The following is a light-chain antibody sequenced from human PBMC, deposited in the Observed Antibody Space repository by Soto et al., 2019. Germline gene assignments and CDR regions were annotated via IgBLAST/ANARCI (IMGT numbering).Light chain of an antibody. CDR1: QSVTSNY. J-gene: IGKJ1*01. Sequence: EIVLTQSPGTLSLSPGERATLSCGASQSVTSNYLAWYQQKPGQAPRLLIYGASKRATGIPDRFSGSGSGTEFTLTISRLEPEDFAIFYCQQHDTSLTWTFGQGTKVDIK. V-gene: IGKV3-20*01. CDR3: QQHDTSLTWT. CDR2: GAS.